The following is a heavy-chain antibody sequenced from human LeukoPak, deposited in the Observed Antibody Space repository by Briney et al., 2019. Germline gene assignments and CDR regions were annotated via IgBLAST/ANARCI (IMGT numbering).Heavy chain of an antibody. CDR3: ARAYSGSYYYY. CDR2: ISAYNGNT. J-gene: IGHJ4*02. V-gene: IGHV1-18*01. D-gene: IGHD1-26*01. Sequence: ASVKVSCKASGYTFTSYGLSWVRQAPGQGLEWMGWISAYNGNTYYAQKFQGRVTMTTDTSTSTAYMEVRSLRSDDTAVYYCARAYSGSYYYYWGQGTLVTVSS. CDR1: GYTFTSYG.